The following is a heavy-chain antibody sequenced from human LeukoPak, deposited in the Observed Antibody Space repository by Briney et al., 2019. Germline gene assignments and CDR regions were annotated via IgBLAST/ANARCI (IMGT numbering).Heavy chain of an antibody. J-gene: IGHJ4*02. V-gene: IGHV1-69*04. CDR2: SIPILGIA. CDR1: GGTFSSYA. Sequence: SVKVSCKASGGTFSSYAISWVRQAPGQGLEWMGRSIPILGIANYAQKFQGRVTITADKSTSTAYMELSSLRSEDTAVYYCARVWGSSSYFDYWGQGTLVTVSS. CDR3: ARVWGSSSYFDY. D-gene: IGHD6-13*01.